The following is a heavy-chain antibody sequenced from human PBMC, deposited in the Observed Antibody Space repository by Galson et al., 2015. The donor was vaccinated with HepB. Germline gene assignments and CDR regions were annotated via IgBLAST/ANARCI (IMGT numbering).Heavy chain of an antibody. V-gene: IGHV1-18*04. D-gene: IGHD3-10*01. Sequence: SVKVSCKASGYTFTSYGISYVRQAPGQGLEWVGWINPYNGNTNYAQTFQGRVTMTTDTSTSKAYMELRSLRSDDTAMYYCARGPWFGELTGILVLQHWGQGTLVTVSS. CDR2: INPYNGNT. CDR1: GYTFTSYG. J-gene: IGHJ1*01. CDR3: ARGPWFGELTGILVLQH.